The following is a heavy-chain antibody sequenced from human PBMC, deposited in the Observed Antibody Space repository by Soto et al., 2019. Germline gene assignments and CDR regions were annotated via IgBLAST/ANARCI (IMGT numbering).Heavy chain of an antibody. CDR3: TTHSVTLTIV. CDR1: GFTFSNAW. CDR2: IKSKTDGGTT. J-gene: IGHJ4*02. Sequence: SGGSLRLSCAPSGFTFSNAWMSLVRQAPGKGLEWVGRIKSKTDGGTTDYAAPVKGRFTISRDDSKNTLYLQMNSLKTEDTAVYDCTTHSVTLTIVWGQGTLVTVSS. D-gene: IGHD3-9*01. V-gene: IGHV3-15*01.